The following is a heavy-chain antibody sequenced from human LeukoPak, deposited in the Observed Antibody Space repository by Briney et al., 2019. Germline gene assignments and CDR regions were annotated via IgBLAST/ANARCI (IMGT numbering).Heavy chain of an antibody. Sequence: GGSLRLSCAASGFTFSNYAMSWVRQAPGRGLEWISAISGSGGSTYYADSVKGRFTISRDNAKNSLYLQMNSLRAEDTAVYYCARDMVGATVGSFDYWGQGTLVTVSS. J-gene: IGHJ4*02. V-gene: IGHV3-23*01. D-gene: IGHD1-26*01. CDR2: ISGSGGST. CDR1: GFTFSNYA. CDR3: ARDMVGATVGSFDY.